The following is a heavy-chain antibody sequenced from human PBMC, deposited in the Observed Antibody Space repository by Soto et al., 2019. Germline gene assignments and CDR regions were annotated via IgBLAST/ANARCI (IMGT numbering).Heavy chain of an antibody. D-gene: IGHD1-26*01. CDR1: GFNFDDYG. Sequence: SPRLSCAASGFNFDDYGMSWGPPTPGKGLEWVSGINWNGGSTGYADSVKGRFTISRDNAKNSLYLQMNSLRAEDTALYYCASGIVGATTYGMDVWGQGTTVTVSS. CDR3: ASGIVGATTYGMDV. V-gene: IGHV3-20*04. CDR2: INWNGGST. J-gene: IGHJ6*02.